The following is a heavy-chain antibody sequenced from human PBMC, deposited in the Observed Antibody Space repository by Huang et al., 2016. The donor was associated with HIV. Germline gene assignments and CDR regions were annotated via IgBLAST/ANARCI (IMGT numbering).Heavy chain of an antibody. CDR3: AKDVNSAVVNSFFDY. CDR2: VSVSGFST. Sequence: EVQLLASGGGLVRRGGSLRLSCAASGFNLRTYAMSWGRQAPGKGLEWVSGVSVSGFSTHYADSVKGRFTISKDNSKNIVYLQMNDLRAEDTAVYYCAKDVNSAVVNSFFDYWGQEALVTVSS. J-gene: IGHJ4*02. CDR1: GFNLRTYA. D-gene: IGHD3-22*01. V-gene: IGHV3-23*01.